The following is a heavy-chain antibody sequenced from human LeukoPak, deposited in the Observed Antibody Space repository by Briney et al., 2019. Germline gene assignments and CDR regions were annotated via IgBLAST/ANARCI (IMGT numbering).Heavy chain of an antibody. CDR3: AKDSGGSGYWFDP. CDR1: GYTFSDYY. Sequence: ASVKVSFKASGYTFSDYYIHWVRQAPGQGPEWMGWINPNSGDTNYAQKFQGRVTMTRDTSISTAYMELSRLRSDDTAVYYCAKDSGGSGYWFDPWGQGTLVTVSS. J-gene: IGHJ5*02. D-gene: IGHD3-10*01. CDR2: INPNSGDT. V-gene: IGHV1-2*02.